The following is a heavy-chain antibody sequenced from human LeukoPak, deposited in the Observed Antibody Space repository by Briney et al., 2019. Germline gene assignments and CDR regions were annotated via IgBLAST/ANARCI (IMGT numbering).Heavy chain of an antibody. CDR2: IFQTGHS. J-gene: IGHJ3*01. CDR1: GGSISTFY. Sequence: SETLSLTCTVSGGSISTFYWSWLRQPPGKGMEWIGYIFQTGHSNYNPSLKGRVTISVDTSKNQLSLKLYSVTVADTAIYYCARHPFSDGFDFWGQGTMVTVSS. V-gene: IGHV4-59*08. CDR3: ARHPFSDGFDF.